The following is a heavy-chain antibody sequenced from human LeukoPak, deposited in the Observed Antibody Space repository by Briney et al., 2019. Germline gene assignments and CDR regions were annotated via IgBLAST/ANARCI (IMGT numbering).Heavy chain of an antibody. J-gene: IGHJ4*02. CDR1: GFTFSSYA. CDR2: ISGSGGST. Sequence: GGSLRLSCAASGFTFSSYAMSWVRQAPGKGLEWVSAISGSGGSTYYADSVKGRFTISRDNSKNTLYLQMNSLRAEDTAVYYCAKARFKGYSYGYYFDYWGQGTLVTVSS. CDR3: AKARFKGYSYGYYFDY. V-gene: IGHV3-23*01. D-gene: IGHD5-18*01.